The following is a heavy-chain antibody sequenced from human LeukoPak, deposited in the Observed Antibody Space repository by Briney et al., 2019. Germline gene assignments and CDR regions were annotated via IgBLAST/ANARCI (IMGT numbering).Heavy chain of an antibody. Sequence: GGSLRLPCAVSGFTVSGNYMSWVRQAPGKGLEWVSLIYSGGTTYYADSVKGRFTISRDNSKNTLYLQMNSLRGEDTAIYYCAKDRVVTRRRSYYFDYWGQGTLVTVSS. CDR2: IYSGGTT. CDR1: GFTVSGNY. CDR3: AKDRVVTRRRSYYFDY. J-gene: IGHJ4*02. V-gene: IGHV3-53*01. D-gene: IGHD3-22*01.